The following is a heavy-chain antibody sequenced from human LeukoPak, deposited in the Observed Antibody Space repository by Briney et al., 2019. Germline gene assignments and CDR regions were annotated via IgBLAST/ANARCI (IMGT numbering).Heavy chain of an antibody. Sequence: GGSLRLSCVASGFIVSSKSMIWVRQAPEKGLECVSYIRSDGSIQYADSVRGRFTISRDDSKNTVYLQMNSLRVEDTAIYYCARRRGGYGEGEFDYWGQGTLVTVSS. CDR2: IRSDGSI. D-gene: IGHD4-17*01. V-gene: IGHV3-66*01. J-gene: IGHJ4*02. CDR1: GFIVSSKS. CDR3: ARRRGGYGEGEFDY.